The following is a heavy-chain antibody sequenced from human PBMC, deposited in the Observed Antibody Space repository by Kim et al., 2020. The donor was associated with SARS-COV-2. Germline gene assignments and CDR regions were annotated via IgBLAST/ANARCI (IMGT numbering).Heavy chain of an antibody. CDR3: AKGSKHRGYSSSWYPKVDAVDI. D-gene: IGHD6-13*01. V-gene: IGHV3-9*01. Sequence: GGSLRLSCAASGFTFDDYAMHWVRQAPGKGLEWVSGISWNSGSIGYADSVKGRFTISRDNAKNSLYLQMNSLRAEDTALYYCAKGSKHRGYSSSWYPKVDAVDIWGQGTMVTVSS. CDR1: GFTFDDYA. J-gene: IGHJ3*02. CDR2: ISWNSGSI.